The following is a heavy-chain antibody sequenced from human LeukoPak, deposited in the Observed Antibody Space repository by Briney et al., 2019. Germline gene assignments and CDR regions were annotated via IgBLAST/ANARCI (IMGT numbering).Heavy chain of an antibody. CDR3: ARRDGRAFDI. Sequence: GESLKISCKGSGYGFNIYWIGWVRQMPGKGLEWMGIIYPADSDTRYSPSFQGQVTISADKSISTAYLQWSSLKASDTAMYYCARRDGRAFDIWGQGTAVTVSS. CDR1: GYGFNIYW. V-gene: IGHV5-51*01. J-gene: IGHJ3*02. CDR2: IYPADSDT. D-gene: IGHD2-21*02.